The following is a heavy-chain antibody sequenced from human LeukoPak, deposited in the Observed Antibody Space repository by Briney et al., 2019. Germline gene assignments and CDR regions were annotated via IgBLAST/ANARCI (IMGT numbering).Heavy chain of an antibody. J-gene: IGHJ4*02. D-gene: IGHD6-19*01. CDR2: IKQDGSEK. V-gene: IGHV3-7*01. CDR3: ARDLYPGQWLAPYYFDY. Sequence: GGSLRLSCAASGFTFSSYWMSWVRQAPGKGLEWVANIKQDGSEKYYVDSVKGRFTISRDNAKNSLYLQMNSLRAEDTAVYYCARDLYPGQWLAPYYFDYWGQGTLVIVSS. CDR1: GFTFSSYW.